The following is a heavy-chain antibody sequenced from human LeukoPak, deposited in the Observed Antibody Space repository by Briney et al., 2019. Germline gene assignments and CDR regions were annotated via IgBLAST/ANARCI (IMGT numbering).Heavy chain of an antibody. J-gene: IGHJ5*02. CDR2: ISYDGSNK. D-gene: IGHD2-2*02. CDR3: ARVTVPAAIHGWFDP. CDR1: GFTFSSYA. Sequence: PGGSLRLSCAASGFTFSSYAMHWVRQAPGKGLEWVAVISYDGSNKYYADSVKGRFTISRDNSKNTLYLQMNSLRAEDTAVYYCARVTVPAAIHGWFDPRGQGTLVTVSS. V-gene: IGHV3-30*01.